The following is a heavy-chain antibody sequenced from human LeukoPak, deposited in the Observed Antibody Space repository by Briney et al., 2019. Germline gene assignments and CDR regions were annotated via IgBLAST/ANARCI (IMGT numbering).Heavy chain of an antibody. V-gene: IGHV3-53*01. J-gene: IGHJ6*02. CDR3: ARDRAVTSPYYYYYYGMDV. CDR2: IYSGGST. Sequence: GGSLRLSCAASGFTVSSNYMSWVRQAPGKGLEWVSVIYSGGSTYYADSVKGRFTISRDNSKNTLYLQMNSLRAEDTAVYYCARDRAVTSPYYYYYYGMDVWGQGTTVTVSS. CDR1: GFTVSSNY. D-gene: IGHD4-17*01.